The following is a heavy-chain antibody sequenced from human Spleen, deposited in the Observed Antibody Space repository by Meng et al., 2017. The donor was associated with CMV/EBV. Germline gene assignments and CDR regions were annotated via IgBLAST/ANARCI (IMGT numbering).Heavy chain of an antibody. D-gene: IGHD2-21*02. V-gene: IGHV4-30-4*06. J-gene: IGHJ4*02. CDR1: GIFY. CDR2: IFATGET. Sequence: GIFYWSWVRQQPGKGLEWMGYIFATGETYYNPSLEGRLAMSVDTFKNQFSLKLTSVTAADTAVYYCARLRDEMSCGGDTCYYFDYWGRGTLVTVSS. CDR3: ARLRDEMSCGGDTCYYFDY.